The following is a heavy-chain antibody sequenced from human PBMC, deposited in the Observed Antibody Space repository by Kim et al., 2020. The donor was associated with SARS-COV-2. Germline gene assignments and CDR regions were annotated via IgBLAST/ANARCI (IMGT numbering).Heavy chain of an antibody. V-gene: IGHV1-18*01. Sequence: ASVKVSCKASGYTFTSYGISWVRQAPGQGLEWMGWISAYNGNTNYAQKLQGRVTMTTDTSTSTAYMELRSLRSDDTAVYYCARARGRSYCSSTSCRYYYYYGMGVWGQGTTVTVSS. CDR3: ARARGRSYCSSTSCRYYYYYGMGV. CDR1: GYTFTSYG. J-gene: IGHJ6*02. CDR2: ISAYNGNT. D-gene: IGHD2-2*01.